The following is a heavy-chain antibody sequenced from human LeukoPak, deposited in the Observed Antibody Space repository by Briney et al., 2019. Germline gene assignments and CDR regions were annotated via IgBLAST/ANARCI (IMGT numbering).Heavy chain of an antibody. J-gene: IGHJ2*01. CDR2: IYYSGST. V-gene: IGHV4-39*07. CDR1: GGSISSSSYY. Sequence: SETLSLTCTVSGGSISSSSYYWGWIRQPPGKGLEWIGSIYYSGSTYYSPSLKSRVTISVDTSKNQFSLKLSSVTAADTAVYYCARDRYCSSTSCYRNWYFDLWGRGTLVTVSS. D-gene: IGHD2-2*01. CDR3: ARDRYCSSTSCYRNWYFDL.